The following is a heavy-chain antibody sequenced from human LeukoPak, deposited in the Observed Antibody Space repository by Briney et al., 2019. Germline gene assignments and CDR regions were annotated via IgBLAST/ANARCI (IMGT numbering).Heavy chain of an antibody. Sequence: GGSLRLSCAASRFTFSSYEMNWVRQAPGKGLEWVSSISRGTDHIYYADSVKGRFTISRDNAKNSLYLQMNSLRAEDTAVYYCAADSEFDITASFDFWGQGTLVTVSS. D-gene: IGHD3-10*01. CDR1: RFTFSSYE. J-gene: IGHJ4*02. CDR3: AADSEFDITASFDF. V-gene: IGHV3-21*01. CDR2: ISRGTDHI.